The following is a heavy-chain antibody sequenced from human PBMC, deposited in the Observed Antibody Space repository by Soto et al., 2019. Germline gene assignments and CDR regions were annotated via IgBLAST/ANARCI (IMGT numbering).Heavy chain of an antibody. CDR2: LYYGRSA. D-gene: IGHD2-8*01. CDR1: GDSISSYY. CDR3: ARLIGNSWLDS. J-gene: IGHJ5*01. Sequence: PSETLSLTCAVSGDSISSYYCMWIRQPPGKGLESIGYLYYGRSANYNPSLKSRVTLSVDTSNNQVSLHLDSVTPDDTAVYYCARLIGNSWLDSWGQGTLVTVSS. V-gene: IGHV4-59*04.